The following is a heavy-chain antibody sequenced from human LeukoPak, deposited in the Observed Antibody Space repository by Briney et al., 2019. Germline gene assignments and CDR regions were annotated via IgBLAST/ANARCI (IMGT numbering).Heavy chain of an antibody. CDR2: IYYSGST. J-gene: IGHJ5*02. Sequence: SETLSLTCTVSGGSISSYYWSWIRRPPGKGLEWIGYIYYSGSTNYNPSLKSRVTISVDTSKNQFSLKLSSVTAADTAVYYCARDEKQGFDPWGQGTLVTVSS. V-gene: IGHV4-59*01. CDR1: GGSISSYY. CDR3: ARDEKQGFDP.